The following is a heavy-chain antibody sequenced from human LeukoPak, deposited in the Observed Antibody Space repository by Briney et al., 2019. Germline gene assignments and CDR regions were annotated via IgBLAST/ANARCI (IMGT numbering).Heavy chain of an antibody. CDR1: GGTFSSYA. D-gene: IGHD1-26*01. CDR2: IIPIFGTA. CDR3: ARAPSIVGATRYYFDY. J-gene: IGHJ4*02. Sequence: ASVKVSCKASGGTFSSYAISWVRQAPGQGLEWMGGIIPIFGTANYAQKFQGRVTITADESTSTAYMELSSLRSEDTAVYYCARAPSIVGATRYYFDYWGQGTLVTVSS. V-gene: IGHV1-69*13.